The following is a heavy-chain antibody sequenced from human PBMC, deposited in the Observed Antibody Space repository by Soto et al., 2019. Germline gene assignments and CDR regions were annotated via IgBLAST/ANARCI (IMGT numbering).Heavy chain of an antibody. CDR1: GGIFSTYA. CDR3: ARDRDDYGSGNYYNRIDF. Sequence: QVQLVQSGAEVKKPGSSVKDSCKASGGIFSTYAISWLRQAPGQGLEWMGGIISLFGTPNYAQRFQGRVTITADESTSTAYMELSRLRSEDTAVYYCARDRDDYGSGNYYNRIDFWGQGTLVTVSS. V-gene: IGHV1-69*01. D-gene: IGHD3-10*01. J-gene: IGHJ4*02. CDR2: IISLFGTP.